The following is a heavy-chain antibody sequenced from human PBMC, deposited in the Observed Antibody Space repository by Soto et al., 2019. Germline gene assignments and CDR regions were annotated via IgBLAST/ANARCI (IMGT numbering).Heavy chain of an antibody. Sequence: GGSLRLSCAASGFTVSSNYMSWVRQAPGKGLEWVSVIYSGGSTYYADSVKGRFTISRHNSKNTLYLQMNSLRAEDTAVYYCARDAKAVAGIFDLWGRGTLVTVSS. J-gene: IGHJ2*01. CDR3: ARDAKAVAGIFDL. CDR1: GFTVSSNY. D-gene: IGHD6-19*01. CDR2: IYSGGST. V-gene: IGHV3-53*04.